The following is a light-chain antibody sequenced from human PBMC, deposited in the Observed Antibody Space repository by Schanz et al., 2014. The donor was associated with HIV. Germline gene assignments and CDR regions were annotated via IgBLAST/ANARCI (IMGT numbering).Light chain of an antibody. CDR2: EVS. V-gene: IGLV2-23*02. J-gene: IGLJ1*01. Sequence: QSALTQPASVSGSPGQSITISCTGTTSDIGTYDLVSWYQQHPGRAPKLLIYEVSKRPSGVSGRFSGSKSGNTASLTISGLQAEDEADYYCCSYAGSTTFYVFATGTKLTVL. CDR3: CSYAGSTTFYV. CDR1: TSDIGTYDL.